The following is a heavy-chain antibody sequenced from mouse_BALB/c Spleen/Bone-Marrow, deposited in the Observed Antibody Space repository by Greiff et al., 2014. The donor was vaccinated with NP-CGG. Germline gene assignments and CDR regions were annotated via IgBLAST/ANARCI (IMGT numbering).Heavy chain of an antibody. CDR3: ARYLYGNYFDY. Sequence: VQLQQSGPDLVKPGASVKTSCKASGYSFTGYYMHWVKQSHGKSLEWIGRVNPNNGGTSYNQKFKGKAILTVDKSSSTDYMELRSLTSEDSAVYYCARYLYGNYFDYWGQGTTLTVSS. CDR2: VNPNNGGT. D-gene: IGHD2-1*01. J-gene: IGHJ2*01. V-gene: IGHV1-26*01. CDR1: GYSFTGYY.